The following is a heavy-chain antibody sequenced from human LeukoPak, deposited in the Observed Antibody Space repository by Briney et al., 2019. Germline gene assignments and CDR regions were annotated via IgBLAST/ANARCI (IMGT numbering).Heavy chain of an antibody. CDR3: ASYLKYSSSGYYYYMDV. V-gene: IGHV4-30-4*08. CDR1: GGSISSGDYY. D-gene: IGHD6-6*01. J-gene: IGHJ6*03. CDR2: IYYSGST. Sequence: SQTLSLTCTVSGGSISSGDYYWGWIRQPPGKGLEWIGYIYYSGSTYYNPSLKTRVTISVDTSKNQFSLMLSSATAADTAVYYCASYLKYSSSGYYYYMDVWGKGTTVAVSS.